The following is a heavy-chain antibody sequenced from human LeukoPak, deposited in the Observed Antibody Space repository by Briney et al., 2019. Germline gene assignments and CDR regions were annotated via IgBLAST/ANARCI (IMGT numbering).Heavy chain of an antibody. V-gene: IGHV3-15*01. CDR1: GFTFSNAW. Sequence: GGSLRLSCAASGFTFSNAWMSWVRQAPGKGLEWVGLIKSKTDGGTTDYAAPVKGRFTISRDDSKNTLYLQMNSLKTEDTAVYYCTAETYSSGSYYFDYWGQGTLVTVSS. CDR3: TAETYSSGSYYFDY. CDR2: IKSKTDGGTT. J-gene: IGHJ4*02. D-gene: IGHD6-19*01.